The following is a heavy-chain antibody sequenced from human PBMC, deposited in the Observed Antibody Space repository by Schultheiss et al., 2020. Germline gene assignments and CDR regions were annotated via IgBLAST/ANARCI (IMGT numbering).Heavy chain of an antibody. CDR3: ARDGKYFYGMDV. Sequence: SQTLSLTCTVSGGSISSYYWSWIRQPPGKGLEWIGYIYYSGSTNYNPSLKSRVTISVDTSKNQFSLKLSSVTAADTAVYYCARDGKYFYGMDVWGQGTTVTVSS. CDR1: GGSISSYY. J-gene: IGHJ6*02. V-gene: IGHV4-59*01. CDR2: IYYSGST.